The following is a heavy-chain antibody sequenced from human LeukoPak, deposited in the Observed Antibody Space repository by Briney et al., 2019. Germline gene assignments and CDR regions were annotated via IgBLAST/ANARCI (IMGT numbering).Heavy chain of an antibody. CDR1: GYTFTSYG. V-gene: IGHV1-18*01. Sequence: GASVKVSCKASGYTFTSYGISWVRQAPGQGLEWMGWISAYNGNTNYAQKLQGRVTMTTDTSTSTAYMGLRSLRSDDTAVYYCARGPLYYDILTGYSSANAFDIWGQGTMVTVSS. D-gene: IGHD3-9*01. CDR2: ISAYNGNT. CDR3: ARGPLYYDILTGYSSANAFDI. J-gene: IGHJ3*02.